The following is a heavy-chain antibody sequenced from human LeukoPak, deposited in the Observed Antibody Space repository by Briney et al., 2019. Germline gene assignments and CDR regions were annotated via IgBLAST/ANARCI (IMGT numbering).Heavy chain of an antibody. CDR1: GYTFTGYY. V-gene: IGHV1-2*02. Sequence: ASVKVSCKASGYTFTGYYMHWVRQAPGQGLEWMGWINPNSGGTNYAQKFQGRVTIIADESTSTAYMELSSLRSEDTAVYYCARGQDGYVWGSYLWGQGTLVTVSS. D-gene: IGHD3-16*02. CDR2: INPNSGGT. CDR3: ARGQDGYVWGSYL. J-gene: IGHJ4*02.